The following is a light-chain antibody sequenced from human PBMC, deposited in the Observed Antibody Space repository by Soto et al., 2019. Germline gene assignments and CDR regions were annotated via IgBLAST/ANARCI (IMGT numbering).Light chain of an antibody. CDR2: KAS. V-gene: IGKV1-5*03. CDR1: QSINSW. Sequence: DIQMTQSPSTLSASIGDRVTITCRASQSINSWLAWHQQKPGKAPKVLIYKASSLESGVPPRFSGSGSGKEFTLTISSLQPDDFATYYCQQFNSYPLTFGQGTKLEIK. J-gene: IGKJ2*01. CDR3: QQFNSYPLT.